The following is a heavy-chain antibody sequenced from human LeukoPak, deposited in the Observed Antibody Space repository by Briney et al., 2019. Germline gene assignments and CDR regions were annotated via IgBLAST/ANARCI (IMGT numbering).Heavy chain of an antibody. CDR2: ISGSGTST. CDR1: GFTFSSYA. J-gene: IGHJ4*02. V-gene: IGHV3-23*01. Sequence: GGSLRLSCAASGFTFSSYAMSWVRQAPGKGLEWVSAISGSGTSTYYADSVKGRFTISRDNSKNRPFLQMNSLRAEDTAVYYCAKTRLLWFGELLDIDYWGQGTLVTVSS. D-gene: IGHD3-10*01. CDR3: AKTRLLWFGELLDIDY.